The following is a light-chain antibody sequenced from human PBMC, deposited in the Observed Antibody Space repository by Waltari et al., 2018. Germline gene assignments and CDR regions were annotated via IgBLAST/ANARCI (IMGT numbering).Light chain of an antibody. Sequence: QSVLPQSASVSGSPGQSITISCPGTSRDVGAHNYVSWYQQHPGKAPQLIIYDVSKRPSGVSNRISASKSGNTASLTISGLQAEDEAHYYCNSYTSSTNVVFGGGTKLTVL. CDR1: SRDVGAHNY. CDR3: NSYTSSTNVV. V-gene: IGLV2-14*03. J-gene: IGLJ2*01. CDR2: DVS.